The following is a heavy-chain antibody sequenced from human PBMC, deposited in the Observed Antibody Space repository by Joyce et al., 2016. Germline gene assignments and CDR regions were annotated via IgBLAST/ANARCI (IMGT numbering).Heavy chain of an antibody. CDR1: GFTFSNYA. D-gene: IGHD1-7*01. J-gene: IGHJ3*02. V-gene: IGHV3-23*01. CDR2: ISGSGGGT. CDR3: AKEGNWNYEPDAFDI. Sequence: EVQLLESGGGLVQPGGSLRLSCAASGFTFSNYAMSWVRQAPGTGLGWVSAISGSGGGTYYADSVKGRFTISRDNSKNTLDLQMNSLRAEDTAVYYCAKEGNWNYEPDAFDIWGQGTMVTVSS.